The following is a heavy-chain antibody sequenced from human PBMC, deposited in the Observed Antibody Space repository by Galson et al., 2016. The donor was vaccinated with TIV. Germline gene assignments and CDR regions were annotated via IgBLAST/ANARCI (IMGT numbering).Heavy chain of an antibody. CDR1: GYSFIGYY. CDR2: IDPNSGGT. J-gene: IGHJ3*02. Sequence: SVKVSCKASGYSFIGYYLHWIRQAPGQGLEWVGWIDPNSGGTNYAQGFQGRVTMTRDKSISTAYLQWNNLRASDSAIIYCATPSGFGDDFGFHIWGRGTQVTVS. V-gene: IGHV1-2*02. D-gene: IGHD4-17*01. CDR3: ATPSGFGDDFGFHI.